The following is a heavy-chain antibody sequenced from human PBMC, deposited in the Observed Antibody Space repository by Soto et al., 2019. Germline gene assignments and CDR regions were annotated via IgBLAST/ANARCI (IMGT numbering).Heavy chain of an antibody. CDR3: ARVIRPVVVVVAAKHFDY. CDR1: GYTFTSYG. D-gene: IGHD2-15*01. Sequence: ASVKVSCKASGYTFTSYGISWVRQAPGQGLEWMGRISAYNGNTNYAQKLQGRVTMTTDTSTSTAYMELRSLRSDDTAVYYCARVIRPVVVVVAAKHFDYWGQGTLVTVSS. CDR2: ISAYNGNT. V-gene: IGHV1-18*01. J-gene: IGHJ4*02.